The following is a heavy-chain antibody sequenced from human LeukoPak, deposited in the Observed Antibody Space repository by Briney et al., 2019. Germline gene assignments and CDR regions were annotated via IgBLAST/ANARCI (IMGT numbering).Heavy chain of an antibody. Sequence: ASVKVSCKASGYTFTSYPVNWVRQAPGQGLEWMGWISTNAGIPTYAQGFTGRFVFSLDTSVSTAYLQITSLEAGDTAVYYCARGLGYCSGYSCYPGGWGQGTLVTVSS. D-gene: IGHD2-15*01. CDR1: GYTFTSYP. V-gene: IGHV7-4-1*02. CDR3: ARGLGYCSGYSCYPGG. J-gene: IGHJ4*02. CDR2: ISTNAGIP.